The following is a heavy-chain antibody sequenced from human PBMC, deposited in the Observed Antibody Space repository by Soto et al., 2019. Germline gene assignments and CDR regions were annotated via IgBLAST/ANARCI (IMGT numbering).Heavy chain of an antibody. CDR2: ILSDGSNK. CDR1: GFTLSSHA. V-gene: IGHV3-30-3*01. D-gene: IGHD1-26*01. Sequence: QVQLVESGGGVVQPGRSLRLSCAVSGFTLSSHAMHWVRQAPGKGLEWVALILSDGSNKYYADSVKGRFTTSRDNSKNPMYLQMNSLGVEDTAVYYCARDDEGGSDCDLGYWGQGALVTVSS. J-gene: IGHJ4*02. CDR3: ARDDEGGSDCDLGY.